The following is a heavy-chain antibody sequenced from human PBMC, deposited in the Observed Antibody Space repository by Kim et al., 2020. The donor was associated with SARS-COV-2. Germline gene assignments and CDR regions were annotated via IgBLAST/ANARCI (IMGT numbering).Heavy chain of an antibody. Sequence: GESLKISCQGSGYTFSNYWIGWVRQMPGKGLEWMGIIHPGDSDTRYSPSFQGQVTISVDKSISTAYLQWSSLKASDTAMYFCARHISGSRTVYYAMDVWGQGTTVTVSS. V-gene: IGHV5-51*01. J-gene: IGHJ6*02. D-gene: IGHD3-9*01. CDR2: IHPGDSDT. CDR1: GYTFSNYW. CDR3: ARHISGSRTVYYAMDV.